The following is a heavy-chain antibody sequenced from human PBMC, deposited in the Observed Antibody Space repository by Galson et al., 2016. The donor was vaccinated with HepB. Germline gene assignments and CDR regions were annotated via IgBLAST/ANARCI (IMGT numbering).Heavy chain of an antibody. D-gene: IGHD3-16*01. CDR3: VRVLAQLWRDGQSLYYYHGMDV. CDR1: GGIFSRST. CDR2: ITPTSETV. V-gene: IGHV1-69*06. Sequence: SVKVSCKASGGIFSRSTISWVRQAPGQGLEWIGGITPTSETVNYAQKLQRRVTINADKSTSTAYMELSSLRYDDTAAYYCVRVLAQLWRDGQSLYYYHGMDVWGQGTTVTVSS. J-gene: IGHJ6*02.